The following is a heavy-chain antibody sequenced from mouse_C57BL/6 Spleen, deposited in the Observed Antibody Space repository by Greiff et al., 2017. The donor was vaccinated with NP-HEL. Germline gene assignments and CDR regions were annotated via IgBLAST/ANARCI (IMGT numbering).Heavy chain of an antibody. Sequence: EVQLQQSGPELVKPGASVKMSCKASGYTFTDYNMHWVKQSHGKSLEWIGYINPNNGGTSYNQKFKGKATLTVNKSSSTAYMELRSLTSEDSAVYYCARESGYDYDGPWFAYWGQGTLVTVSA. CDR1: GYTFTDYN. V-gene: IGHV1-22*01. CDR3: ARESGYDYDGPWFAY. D-gene: IGHD2-4*01. CDR2: INPNNGGT. J-gene: IGHJ3*01.